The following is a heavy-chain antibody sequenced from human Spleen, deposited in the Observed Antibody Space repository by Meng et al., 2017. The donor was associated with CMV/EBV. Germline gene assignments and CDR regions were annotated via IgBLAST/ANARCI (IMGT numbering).Heavy chain of an antibody. D-gene: IGHD1-14*01. CDR1: GFTFSAYG. Sequence: SCVASGFTFSAYGMHWVRQAPGKGLEWVAVIWNDGSNKYYADSVEGRFTISRDNSKGTLYLQMNSLRVDDTAVYFCASPSSYPGPFDLWGRGTLVTVSS. J-gene: IGHJ2*01. CDR3: ASPSSYPGPFDL. V-gene: IGHV3-33*01. CDR2: IWNDGSNK.